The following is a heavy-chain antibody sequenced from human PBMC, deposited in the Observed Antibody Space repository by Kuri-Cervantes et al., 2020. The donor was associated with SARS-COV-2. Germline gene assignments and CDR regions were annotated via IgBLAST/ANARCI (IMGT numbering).Heavy chain of an antibody. D-gene: IGHD4-11*01. Sequence: GGSLRLSCAASGFTFSSYAMSWVRQAPGKGLEWVSAISGSGGSTYYADSVKGRFTISRDNSKNTLYLQMNSLRAEDTAVYYCATGDYSNYYYYYGMDVWGQGTTVTVSS. J-gene: IGHJ6*02. V-gene: IGHV3-23*01. CDR2: ISGSGGST. CDR1: GFTFSSYA. CDR3: ATGDYSNYYYYYGMDV.